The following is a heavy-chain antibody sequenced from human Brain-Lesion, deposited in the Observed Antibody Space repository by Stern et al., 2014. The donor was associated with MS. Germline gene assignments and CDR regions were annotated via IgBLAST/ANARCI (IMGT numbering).Heavy chain of an antibody. V-gene: IGHV4-61*02. J-gene: IGHJ6*02. D-gene: IGHD2-2*01. CDR3: ARGRVVPGFQYYATDV. CDR2: IFNSGST. CDR1: GGSISSGGYY. Sequence: QVQLVESGPGLVKPSQTLSLSCTVSGGSISSGGYYWSWIRQPAGKGLEWIGRIFNSGSTSYNPSLKSRVPISIDTPKTQFSLRRNPMTAADTAVYYCARGRVVPGFQYYATDVWGQGTTVIVSS.